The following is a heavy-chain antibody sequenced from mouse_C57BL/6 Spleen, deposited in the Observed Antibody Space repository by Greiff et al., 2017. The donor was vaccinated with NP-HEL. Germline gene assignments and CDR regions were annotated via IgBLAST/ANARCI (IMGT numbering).Heavy chain of an antibody. CDR1: GYAFSSSW. Sequence: VQLQQSGPELVKPGASVKISCKASGYAFSSSWMNWVKQRPGKGLEWIGRIYPGDGDTNYNGKFKGKATLTADKSSSTADMQLSSLTSEDSAVYFCARSRGENYFDYWGQGTTLTVSS. V-gene: IGHV1-82*01. J-gene: IGHJ2*01. CDR3: ARSRGENYFDY. CDR2: IYPGDGDT.